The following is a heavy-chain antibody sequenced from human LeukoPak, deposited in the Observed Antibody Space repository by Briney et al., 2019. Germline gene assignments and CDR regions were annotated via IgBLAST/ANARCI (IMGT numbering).Heavy chain of an antibody. CDR3: ARDSGPRGGSGYYTDTTRDY. J-gene: IGHJ4*02. V-gene: IGHV4-38-2*02. Sequence: SETLSLTCTVSGYSISSGYYWGWIRQPPGKGLEWIGSIYHSGSTYYNPSLKSRVTISVDTSKNQFSLKLSSVTAADTAVYYCARDSGPRGGSGYYTDTTRDYWGQGTLVTVSS. CDR2: IYHSGST. D-gene: IGHD3-3*01. CDR1: GYSISSGYY.